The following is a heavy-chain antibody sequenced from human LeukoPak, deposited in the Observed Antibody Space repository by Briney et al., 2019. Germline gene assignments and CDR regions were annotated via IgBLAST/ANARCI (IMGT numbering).Heavy chain of an antibody. D-gene: IGHD1-1*01. CDR3: ARDRVNWNDDVYYYYYYGMDV. V-gene: IGHV1-2*02. Sequence: GASVKVSCKASGYTFTGYYMHWVRQAPGQGLEWMGWINPNSGGTNYAQKFQGRVTMTRDTSISTAYMELSRLRSDDTAVYYCARDRVNWNDDVYYYYYYGMDVWGQGTMVTVSS. J-gene: IGHJ6*02. CDR1: GYTFTGYY. CDR2: INPNSGGT.